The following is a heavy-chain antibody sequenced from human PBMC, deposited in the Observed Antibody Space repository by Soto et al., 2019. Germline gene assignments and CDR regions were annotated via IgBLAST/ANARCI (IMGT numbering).Heavy chain of an antibody. CDR2: TYSSGST. CDR3: ARSIDP. J-gene: IGHJ5*02. V-gene: IGHV4-4*09. CDR1: GGSISSYY. Sequence: SETLSLTCTVSGGSISSYYWSWIRQPPGKGLEWIGFTYSSGSTNYNPSLKSRVTISVDTSKNQFSLKLSSVTAADTAVYYCARSIDPWGQGTLVTVSS.